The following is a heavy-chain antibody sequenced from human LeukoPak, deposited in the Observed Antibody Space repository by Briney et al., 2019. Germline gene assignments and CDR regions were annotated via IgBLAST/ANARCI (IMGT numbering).Heavy chain of an antibody. V-gene: IGHV3-7*03. CDR2: INPDGNKK. J-gene: IGHJ6*02. CDR1: GLTFSSSW. D-gene: IGHD6-13*01. CDR3: ARDTTYSSSWYGDYYYGMDV. Sequence: GGSLRLSCAVSGLTFSSSWMDWVRQAPGKGLEWVASINPDGNKKYSADSVKGRFTISRDNAENSPYLQMNSLRAEDTAVYYCARDTTYSSSWYGDYYYGMDVWGQGTTVTVSS.